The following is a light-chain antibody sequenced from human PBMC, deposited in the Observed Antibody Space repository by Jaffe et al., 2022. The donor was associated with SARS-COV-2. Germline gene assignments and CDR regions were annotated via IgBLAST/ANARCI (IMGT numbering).Light chain of an antibody. J-gene: IGLJ2*01. V-gene: IGLV7-46*01. CDR2: DTD. CDR3: LLSYSDARVV. CDR1: TGPVTSSHY. Sequence: QAVVTQEPSLTVSPGGTVTLTCGSSTGPVTSSHYPYWFQQKPGQAPRTLIFDTDNKHSWTPARFSGSLLGGKAALTLSGAQPEDEAEYYCLLSYSDARVVFGGGTKLTVL.